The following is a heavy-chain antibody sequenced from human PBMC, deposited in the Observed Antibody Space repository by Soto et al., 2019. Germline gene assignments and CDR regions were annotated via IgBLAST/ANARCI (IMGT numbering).Heavy chain of an antibody. CDR3: ARVGPYRSLILERNWFDP. V-gene: IGHV1-18*04. CDR2: ISAYNGNT. J-gene: IGHJ5*02. D-gene: IGHD3-3*01. Sequence: ASVKVSCKASGYTFTSYGISWVRQAPGQGLEWMGWISAYNGNTNYAQKLQGRVTMTTDTSTSTAYMELRSLRSDDTAVYYCARVGPYRSLILERNWFDPWGQGTLVTVSS. CDR1: GYTFTSYG.